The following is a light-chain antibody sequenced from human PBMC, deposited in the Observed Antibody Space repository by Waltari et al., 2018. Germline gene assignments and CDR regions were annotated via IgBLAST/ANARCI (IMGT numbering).Light chain of an antibody. V-gene: IGKV3-11*01. CDR2: DAS. J-gene: IGKJ4*01. CDR1: QSSSSH. CDR3: QHGHNWPLS. Sequence: EILLTQSPATLSLSPGARATLSCWASQSSSSHIAWYQQKPGQAPRLRVYDASNRATGIPARFRGSGSGTDFTLTIGSLEPEDFAVYYCQHGHNWPLSFGGGTKVEI.